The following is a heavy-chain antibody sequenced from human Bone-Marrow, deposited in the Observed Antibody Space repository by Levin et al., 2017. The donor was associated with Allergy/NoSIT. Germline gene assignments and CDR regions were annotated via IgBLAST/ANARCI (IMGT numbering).Heavy chain of an antibody. V-gene: IGHV3-30*03. D-gene: IGHD3-10*01. CDR3: KSLGSGSSNWFDP. CDR1: GFTFSSYG. CDR2: ISYDGSNK. J-gene: IGHJ5*02. Sequence: GESLKISCAASGFTFSSYGMHWVRQAPGKGLEWVAVISYDGSNKYYADSVKGRFTISRDNSKNTLYLQMNSLRAEDTAVYYCKSLGSGSSNWFDPWGQGTLVTVSS.